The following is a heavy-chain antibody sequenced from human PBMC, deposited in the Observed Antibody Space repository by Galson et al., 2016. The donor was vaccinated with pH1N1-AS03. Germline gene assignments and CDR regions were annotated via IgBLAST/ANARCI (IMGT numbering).Heavy chain of an antibody. V-gene: IGHV3-30*18. Sequence: SLRLSCAATGFTFSSYGMHWVRQAPGKGLEWVAVISYDGSNKYYADSVKGRFTISRDNSKNTLYLQMNSLRAEDTAVYYCAKDPASGEFWDILGALNWFDPWGQGTLVTVSS. CDR3: AKDPASGEFWDILGALNWFDP. D-gene: IGHD1-26*01. CDR1: GFTFSSYG. J-gene: IGHJ5*02. CDR2: ISYDGSNK.